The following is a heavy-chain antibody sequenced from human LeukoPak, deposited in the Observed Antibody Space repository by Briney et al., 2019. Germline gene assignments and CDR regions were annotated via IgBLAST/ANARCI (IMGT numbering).Heavy chain of an antibody. CDR1: GGSISSSSYY. D-gene: IGHD3-10*01. V-gene: IGHV4-39*01. CDR3: AREGTSGSRGGLDY. Sequence: SETLSLTCTVSGGSISSSSYYWGWIRQPPGKGLEWIGSIYYSGSTYYNPSLKSRVTISVDTSKNQFSLKLNSVTAADTAVYYCAREGTSGSRGGLDYWGQGTLVTVSS. J-gene: IGHJ4*02. CDR2: IYYSGST.